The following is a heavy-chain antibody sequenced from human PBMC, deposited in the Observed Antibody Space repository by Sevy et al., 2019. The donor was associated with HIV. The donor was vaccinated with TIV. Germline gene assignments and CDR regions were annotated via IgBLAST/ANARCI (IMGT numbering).Heavy chain of an antibody. CDR2: IRYDGSNK. D-gene: IGHD2-15*01. CDR3: AKDIVVVVAASLDPYYGMDV. Sequence: GSLRLSCAASGFTFSSYGMHWVRQAPGKGLEWVAFIRYDGSNKYYADSVKGRFTISRDNSKNTLYLQMNSLRAKDTAVYYCAKDIVVVVAASLDPYYGMDVWGQGTTVTVSS. CDR1: GFTFSSYG. V-gene: IGHV3-30*02. J-gene: IGHJ6*02.